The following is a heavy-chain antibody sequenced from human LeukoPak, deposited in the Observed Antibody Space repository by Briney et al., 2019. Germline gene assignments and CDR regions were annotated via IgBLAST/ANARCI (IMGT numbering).Heavy chain of an antibody. V-gene: IGHV4-34*01. Sequence: SETLSLTCAVYGGSFSGYYWSWIRQPPGKGLEWIGEINHSGSTNYNPSLKSRVTISVDTSKNQFSLKLSSVTAADTAVYYCASVKQDLENYDILTGHPDYWGQGTLVTVSS. CDR1: GGSFSGYY. CDR3: ASVKQDLENYDILTGHPDY. D-gene: IGHD3-9*01. CDR2: INHSGST. J-gene: IGHJ4*02.